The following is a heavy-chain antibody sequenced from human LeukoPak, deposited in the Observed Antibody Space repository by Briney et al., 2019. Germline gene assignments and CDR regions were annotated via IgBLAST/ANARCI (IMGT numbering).Heavy chain of an antibody. D-gene: IGHD2-2*01. CDR3: ARDQWYCSSTSCQHRGWFDP. V-gene: IGHV1-2*04. CDR2: INPNSGGT. CDR1: GYTFTGYY. J-gene: IGHJ5*02. Sequence: ASVKVSCKASGYTFTGYYMHWVRQAPGQGLEWMGWINPNSGGTNYAQKFQGWVTMTRDTSTSTVYMELSSLRSEDTAVYYCARDQWYCSSTSCQHRGWFDPWGQGTLVTVSS.